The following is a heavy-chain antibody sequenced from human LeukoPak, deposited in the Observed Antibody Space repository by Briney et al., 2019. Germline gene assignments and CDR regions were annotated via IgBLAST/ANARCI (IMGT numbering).Heavy chain of an antibody. D-gene: IGHD3-22*01. CDR2: INPSSGGT. V-gene: IGHV1-46*01. CDR3: ARGGIESSGYYSCGY. J-gene: IGHJ4*02. CDR1: GYTFTSYY. Sequence: ASVKVSCKASGYTFTSYYMHWVRQAPGQGLEWMGIINPSSGGTTYAQIFQGRVTMTRDMSTSTVYMELSSLRSEDTAVYYCARGGIESSGYYSCGYWGRGTLVGVSS.